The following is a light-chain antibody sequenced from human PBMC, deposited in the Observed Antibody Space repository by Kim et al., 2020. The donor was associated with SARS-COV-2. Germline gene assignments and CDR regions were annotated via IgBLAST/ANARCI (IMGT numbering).Light chain of an antibody. V-gene: IGLV3-21*04. CDR3: QVWDNNNDHYV. Sequence: SYELTQPPSVSVAPGKTARITCGGNNIGSKSVHWSQQKPGQAPVLVIYYDSDRPSGIPERFSGSNSGNTATLTISRVEAGDEADYYCQVWDNNNDHYVFG. CDR2: YDS. CDR1: NIGSKS. J-gene: IGLJ1*01.